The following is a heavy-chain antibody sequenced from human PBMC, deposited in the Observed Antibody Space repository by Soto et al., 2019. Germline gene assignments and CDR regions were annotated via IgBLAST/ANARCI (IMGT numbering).Heavy chain of an antibody. CDR1: GFTFSSYG. V-gene: IGHV3-33*01. J-gene: IGHJ6*02. Sequence: GGSLRLSCAASGFTFSSYGMHWVRQAPGKGLEWVAVIWYDGSNKYYADSVKGRFTISRDNSKNTLYLQMNSLRAEDTAVYYCARDGYYFDSSGYLYPLVSYYYGMDVWGQGTTVTVSS. CDR3: ARDGYYFDSSGYLYPLVSYYYGMDV. CDR2: IWYDGSNK. D-gene: IGHD3-22*01.